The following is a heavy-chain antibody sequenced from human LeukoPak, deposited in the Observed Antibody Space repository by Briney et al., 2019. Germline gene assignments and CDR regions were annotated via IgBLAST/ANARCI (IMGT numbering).Heavy chain of an antibody. J-gene: IGHJ4*02. V-gene: IGHV3-21*01. CDR2: ISSSTSYI. CDR1: GFTFSNSS. D-gene: IGHD6-19*01. Sequence: GGSLRLSCAASGFTFSNSSMNWVRQAPGKGLEWVSYISSSTSYIYYTDSVKGRFAISRDNAKNSLYLQMNSLRAEDTAVYYCARSRIAVAYYFDYWGQGTLVTVSS. CDR3: ARSRIAVAYYFDY.